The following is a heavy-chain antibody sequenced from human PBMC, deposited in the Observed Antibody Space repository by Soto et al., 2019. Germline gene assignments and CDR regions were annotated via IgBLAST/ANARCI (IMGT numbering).Heavy chain of an antibody. CDR3: ARVRVDSSGYYQAN. D-gene: IGHD3-22*01. Sequence: AASVKVSCKASGYTFTGYYMHWVRQAPGQGLEWMGWINPNSGGTFYAQEFQGRVIMTRDTSISTAYMEVSRLTSDDTAVYYCARVRVDSSGYYQANWGQGTLVTVSS. CDR2: INPNSGGT. CDR1: GYTFTGYY. J-gene: IGHJ4*02. V-gene: IGHV1-2*02.